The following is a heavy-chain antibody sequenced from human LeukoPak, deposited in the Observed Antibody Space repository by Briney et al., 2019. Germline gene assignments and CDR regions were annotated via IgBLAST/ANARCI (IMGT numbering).Heavy chain of an antibody. CDR1: GYTFTGYY. Sequence: ASVKVSCKASGYTFTGYYIHWVRQASGQGLEWMGWLNPKNGGTKYAQKFQGRVTMTGDTSISTAYMELSRLMSDDTAVYYCARSVAAAYFDYWGQGTLVTVSS. J-gene: IGHJ4*02. CDR2: LNPKNGGT. CDR3: ARSVAAAYFDY. V-gene: IGHV1-2*02. D-gene: IGHD6-25*01.